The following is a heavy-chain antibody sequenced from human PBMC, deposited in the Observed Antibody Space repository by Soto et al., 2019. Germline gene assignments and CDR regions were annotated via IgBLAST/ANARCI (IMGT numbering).Heavy chain of an antibody. CDR3: ASGMVRGVIGY. Sequence: QVQLQQWGAGLLKPSETLSLTCAVYGGSFSGYYWSWIRQPPGKGLEWIGEINHSGSTNYNPSLKSEVTISLATSKNQFSLKLSAVTAADTAVYYCASGMVRGVIGYWGQGTLDTVSS. CDR1: GGSFSGYY. D-gene: IGHD3-10*01. V-gene: IGHV4-34*01. CDR2: INHSGST. J-gene: IGHJ4*02.